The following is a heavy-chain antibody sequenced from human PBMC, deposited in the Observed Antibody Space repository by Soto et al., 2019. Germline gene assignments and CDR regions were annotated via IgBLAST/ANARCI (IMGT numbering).Heavy chain of an antibody. CDR3: ARERYYYDSSGYLGVYYYYGMDV. V-gene: IGHV1-46*01. J-gene: IGHJ6*02. CDR1: GYTFTSYY. CDR2: INPSGGST. Sequence: GASVKVSCKASGYTFTSYYMHWVRQAPGQGLEWMGIINPSGGSTSYAQKFQGRVTMTRDTSTSTVYMGLSSLRSEDTAVYYCARERYYYDSSGYLGVYYYYGMDVWGQGTTVTVSS. D-gene: IGHD3-22*01.